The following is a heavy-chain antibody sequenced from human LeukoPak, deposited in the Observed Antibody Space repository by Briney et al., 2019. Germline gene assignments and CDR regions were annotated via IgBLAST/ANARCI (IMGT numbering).Heavy chain of an antibody. CDR3: ARDAARTTAPDDY. CDR2: INPNSGGT. CDR1: GYTFTDYY. Sequence: ASVKVSCKASGYTFTDYYMHWVRQAPGQGLEWVGWINPNSGGTNYAQNFQGRVTMTRDTSISTAYIELSRLTSDDTAVYYCARDAARTTAPDDYWGQGTLVTVSS. D-gene: IGHD1-1*01. J-gene: IGHJ4*02. V-gene: IGHV1-2*02.